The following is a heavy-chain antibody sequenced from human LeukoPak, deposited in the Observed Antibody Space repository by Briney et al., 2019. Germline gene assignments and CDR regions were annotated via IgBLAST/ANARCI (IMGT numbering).Heavy chain of an antibody. V-gene: IGHV3-30*02. Sequence: GGSLRLSCAASGFNFNSYGMHWVRQAPGKGLEWVAFIRYDGSKKYYADSVKGRFTISRDNSKNTLSLQMNSLRVEDTAVYSCARSFFQWNYGSCLDSWGQGTLVTVSS. CDR3: ARSFFQWNYGSCLDS. CDR1: GFNFNSYG. CDR2: IRYDGSKK. D-gene: IGHD1-7*01. J-gene: IGHJ4*02.